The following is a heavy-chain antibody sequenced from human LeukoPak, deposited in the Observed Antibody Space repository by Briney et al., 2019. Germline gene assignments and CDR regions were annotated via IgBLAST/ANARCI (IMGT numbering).Heavy chain of an antibody. J-gene: IGHJ6*03. V-gene: IGHV4-59*02. D-gene: IGHD3-16*02. CDR2: ISYSGSA. CDR3: ARGYTSRIYYYMDV. Sequence: SETLSLTCTVSGDSVTTYYWSWIRQAPGKGLDWIGYISYSGSANYNPSLKSRVTISLDTSKNQFSLKLNSVTAADTAFYYCARGYTSRIYYYMDVWGKGTTVTVSS. CDR1: GDSVTTYY.